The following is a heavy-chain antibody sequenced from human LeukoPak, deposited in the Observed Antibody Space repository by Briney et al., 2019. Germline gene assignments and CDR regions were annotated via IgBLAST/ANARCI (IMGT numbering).Heavy chain of an antibody. Sequence: ASVTVSCKASGYTFTSYGVSWVRQAPGQGLEWMGWISAYNGNTNYAQKFQGRVTMTRDTSISTAYMELSRLRSDDTAVYYCARDRSGWYGKNWFDPWGQGTLVTVSS. J-gene: IGHJ5*02. V-gene: IGHV1-18*01. CDR2: ISAYNGNT. D-gene: IGHD6-19*01. CDR3: ARDRSGWYGKNWFDP. CDR1: GYTFTSYG.